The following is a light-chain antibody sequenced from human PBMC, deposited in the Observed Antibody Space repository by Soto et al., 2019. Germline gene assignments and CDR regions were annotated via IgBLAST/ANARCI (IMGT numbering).Light chain of an antibody. Sequence: DIHFTQSPAFLAASVGDRVMITCRASHGSSSYLAWYQQKPGKATKLLISTASTLQSGVPSRFSGSGSGTEFTLTSSSLQHEDFANYYCQQSYYNPTFGQGTKVDI. CDR3: QQSYYNPT. CDR1: HGSSSY. J-gene: IGKJ1*01. CDR2: TAS. V-gene: IGKV1-9*01.